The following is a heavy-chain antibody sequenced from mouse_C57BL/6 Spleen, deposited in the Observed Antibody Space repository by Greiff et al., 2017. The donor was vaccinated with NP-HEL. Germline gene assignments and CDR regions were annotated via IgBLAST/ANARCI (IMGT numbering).Heavy chain of an antibody. CDR2: IDPSDSYT. CDR3: ARDSPLFDY. J-gene: IGHJ2*01. V-gene: IGHV1-69*01. Sequence: VQLQQPGAELVMPGASVKLSCKASGYTFTSYWMHWVKQRPGQGLEWIGEIDPSDSYTNYNQKFKGKSTLTVDKSSSTAYMQLSSLTSEDSAVYYCARDSPLFDYWGQGTTLTVSS. CDR1: GYTFTSYW.